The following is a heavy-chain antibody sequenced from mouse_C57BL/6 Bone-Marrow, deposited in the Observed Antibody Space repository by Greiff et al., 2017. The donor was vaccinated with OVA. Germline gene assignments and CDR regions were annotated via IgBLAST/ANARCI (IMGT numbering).Heavy chain of an antibody. V-gene: IGHV5-17*01. CDR1: GFTFSDYG. J-gene: IGHJ1*03. Sequence: EVQLQESGGGLVKPGGSLKLSCAASGFTFSDYGMHWVRQAPEKGLEWVAYISSGSSTIYYADTVKGRFTISRDNAKNTLFLQMTSLRSEDTAMYYCAIINYWDFDVWGTGTTVTVSS. CDR2: ISSGSSTI. CDR3: AIINYWDFDV.